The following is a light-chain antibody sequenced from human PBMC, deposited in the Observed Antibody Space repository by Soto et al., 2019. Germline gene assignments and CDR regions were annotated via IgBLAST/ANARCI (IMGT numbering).Light chain of an antibody. CDR3: QQYGGSPQYT. CDR1: QSVSSNY. V-gene: IGKV3-20*01. Sequence: EIVLTQSPGTLSLSPGERATLSCRASQSVSSNYVAWYQQKPGQAPRLLIYGASSRATGIPDRFSGSGSGTDFTLTISRLEPEDFAVYHCQQYGGSPQYTFGQGTKVGIK. J-gene: IGKJ2*01. CDR2: GAS.